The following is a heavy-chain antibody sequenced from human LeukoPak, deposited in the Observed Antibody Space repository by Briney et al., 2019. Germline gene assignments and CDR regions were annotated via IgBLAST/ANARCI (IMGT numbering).Heavy chain of an antibody. CDR3: ARRRDLYSGSYYPFDY. D-gene: IGHD1-26*01. CDR2: IYPGDSDI. Sequence: GASLKISCKGSGYSFTNYWIGWVRQMPGKGLEWMGIIYPGDSDIRYSPSFQGQVTISADKSISTAYLQCSSLKASDTAMYYCARRRDLYSGSYYPFDYWGQGTLVTVSS. J-gene: IGHJ4*02. V-gene: IGHV5-51*01. CDR1: GYSFTNYW.